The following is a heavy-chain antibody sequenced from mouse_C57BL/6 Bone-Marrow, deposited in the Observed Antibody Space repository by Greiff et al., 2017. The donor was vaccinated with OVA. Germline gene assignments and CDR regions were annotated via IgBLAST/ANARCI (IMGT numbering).Heavy chain of an antibody. Sequence: QVQLKQPGAELVRPGSSVKLSCKASGYTFTSYWMHWVKQRPIQGLEWIGNIDPSDSETHYNQKFKDKATLTVDKSSSTAYMQLSSLTSEDSAVYDCAKPLYFSNFYAMDYWGRGTAVTVSS. CDR2: IDPSDSET. J-gene: IGHJ4*01. V-gene: IGHV1-52*01. CDR1: GYTFTSYW. D-gene: IGHD2-5*01. CDR3: AKPLYFSNFYAMDY.